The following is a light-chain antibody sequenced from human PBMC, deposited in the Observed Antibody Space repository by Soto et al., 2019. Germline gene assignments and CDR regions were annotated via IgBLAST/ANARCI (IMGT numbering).Light chain of an antibody. CDR2: GAS. V-gene: IGKV3-20*01. J-gene: IGKJ5*01. CDR3: QQYGSSLIT. Sequence: EIVLAKSPATLSFPPVERATLSCRASQSVSSSYLAWYQQKPGQAPRLLIYGASSRATGIPDRFSGSGSGTDFTLTISRLEPEDFAVYYCQQYGSSLITFGQGTRLEIK. CDR1: QSVSSSY.